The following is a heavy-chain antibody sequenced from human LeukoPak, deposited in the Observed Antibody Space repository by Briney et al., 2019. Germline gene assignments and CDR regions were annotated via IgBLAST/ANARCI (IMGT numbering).Heavy chain of an antibody. D-gene: IGHD2-21*01. CDR1: GFTFSSYS. V-gene: IGHV3-23*01. Sequence: PGGSLRLSCAASGFTFSSYSMNWVRQAPGKGLEWVSAISSSGGSTYYADSVKGRFTISRDNSKNTLYLQMNSLRAEDTAVYYCAKVIAQLKWGDFDYWGQGTLVTVSS. CDR2: ISSSGGST. J-gene: IGHJ4*02. CDR3: AKVIAQLKWGDFDY.